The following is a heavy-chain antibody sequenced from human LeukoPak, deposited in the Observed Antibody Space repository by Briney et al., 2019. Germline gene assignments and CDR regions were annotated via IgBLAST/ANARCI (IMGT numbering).Heavy chain of an antibody. CDR1: GDSISSYY. Sequence: SETLSLTCTVSGDSISSYYWTWIRQPPGKGLDWLGYISYNGSPNYNPALQSRVTISVDTSKNQFSLSLSSVTAADTAVYYCARGSGYTYYFDYWGQGTLVTVSS. CDR2: ISYNGSP. CDR3: ARGSGYTYYFDY. D-gene: IGHD5-12*01. V-gene: IGHV4-59*12. J-gene: IGHJ4*02.